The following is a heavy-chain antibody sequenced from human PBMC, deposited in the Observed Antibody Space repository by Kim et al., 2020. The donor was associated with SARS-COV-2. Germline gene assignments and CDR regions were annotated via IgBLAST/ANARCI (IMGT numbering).Heavy chain of an antibody. V-gene: IGHV4-61*02. CDR1: GGSISSGGYY. J-gene: IGHJ4*02. D-gene: IGHD3-22*01. Sequence: SETLSLTCTVSGGSISSGGYYWSWIRQPAGRGLEWIGRVYTSGSTNYNPSLKSRVTISVDTSKNQFSLKLSSVTAADTAVYYCVSGTTMTDNFDYWGQGTLVTVSS. CDR3: VSGTTMTDNFDY. CDR2: VYTSGST.